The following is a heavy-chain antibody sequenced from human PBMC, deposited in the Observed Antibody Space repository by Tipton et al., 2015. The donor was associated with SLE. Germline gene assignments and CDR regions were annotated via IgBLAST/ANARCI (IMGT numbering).Heavy chain of an antibody. V-gene: IGHV4-31*03. CDR3: VSWGFDT. Sequence: TLSLTCTVSGVSTSSGGYFWNWIRHYPGKGLEWIGSIHHSGTTHYNPSLKSRVTLAVDTSKNQFSLKLSVVTAADTAVYYCVSWGFDTWGQGTMVTVSS. J-gene: IGHJ3*02. CDR2: IHHSGTT. D-gene: IGHD3-16*01. CDR1: GVSTSSGGYF.